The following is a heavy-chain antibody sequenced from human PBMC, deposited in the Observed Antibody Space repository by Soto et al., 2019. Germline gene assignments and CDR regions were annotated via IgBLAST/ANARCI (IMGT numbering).Heavy chain of an antibody. D-gene: IGHD6-13*01. CDR1: GGSISSSNW. CDR3: ARLQFVVAAADNWFDP. CDR2: IYYSGST. Sequence: SETLSLTCAVSGGSISSSNWWSWVRQPPGKGLEWIGYIYYSGSTNYNPSLKSRVTISVDTSKNQFSLKLSSVTAADTAVYYCARLQFVVAAADNWFDPWGQGTLVTVSS. V-gene: IGHV4-4*02. J-gene: IGHJ5*02.